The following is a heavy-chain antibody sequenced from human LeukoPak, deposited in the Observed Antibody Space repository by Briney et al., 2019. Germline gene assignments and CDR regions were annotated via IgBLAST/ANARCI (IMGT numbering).Heavy chain of an antibody. CDR2: ISGSGGST. D-gene: IGHD6-13*01. J-gene: IGHJ5*02. V-gene: IGHV3-23*01. CDR1: GFTFSSYA. Sequence: GGSLRLSCAASGFTFSSYAMSWVRQAPGKGLEWVSAISGSGGSTYYADSVKGRFTISRDNSKNTLYLQMNSLRAEDTAVYYCATAHSSSPGVPPWFDPWGQGTLVTVSS. CDR3: ATAHSSSPGVPPWFDP.